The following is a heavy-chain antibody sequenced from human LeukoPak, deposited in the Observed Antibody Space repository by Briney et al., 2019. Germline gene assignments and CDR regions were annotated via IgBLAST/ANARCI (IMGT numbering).Heavy chain of an antibody. D-gene: IGHD1-26*01. Sequence: SGGSLRLSCAASGFTFSEYYMSWIRQAPGKGLEWVSYISGSGSTIYYADSVKGRFTISRDNAKNSLYLQMNSLGAEDTAVYYCARRSGSYQADFDYWGQGTLVTVSS. CDR3: ARRSGSYQADFDY. J-gene: IGHJ4*02. CDR1: GFTFSEYY. CDR2: ISGSGSTI. V-gene: IGHV3-11*01.